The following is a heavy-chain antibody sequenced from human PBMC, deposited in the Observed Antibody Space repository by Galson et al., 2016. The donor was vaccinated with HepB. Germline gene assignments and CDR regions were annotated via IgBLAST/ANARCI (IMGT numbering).Heavy chain of an antibody. J-gene: IGHJ4*01. V-gene: IGHV3-21*01. CDR1: GFTFSIHG. CDR3: ARDRSPPPVAQLDY. D-gene: IGHD6-19*01. CDR2: ISSSSSRI. Sequence: SLRLSCAASGFTFSIHGMNWVRQAPGKGLEWVASISSSSSRIRYADSVRGRFSISRDNANNSLYLQMNNLRAEDTSVYYCARDRSPPPVAQLDYWGHGTLVTVSS.